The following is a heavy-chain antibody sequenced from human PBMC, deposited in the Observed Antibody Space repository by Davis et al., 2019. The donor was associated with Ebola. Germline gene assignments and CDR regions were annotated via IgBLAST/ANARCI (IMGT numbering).Heavy chain of an antibody. CDR3: ARVVTMIVVT. D-gene: IGHD3-22*01. CDR2: IKQDGSEK. V-gene: IGHV3-7*01. CDR1: GFTFSDHY. Sequence: GGSLRLSCAASGFTFSDHYMDWVRQAPGKGLEWVANIKQDGSEKYYVDSVKGRFTISRDNAKNSLYLQMNSLRAEDTAVYYCARVVTMIVVTWGQGTLVTVSS. J-gene: IGHJ4*02.